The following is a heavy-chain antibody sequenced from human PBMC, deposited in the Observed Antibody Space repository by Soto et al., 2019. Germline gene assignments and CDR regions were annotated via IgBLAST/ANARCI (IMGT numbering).Heavy chain of an antibody. V-gene: IGHV4-4*07. J-gene: IGHJ4*02. D-gene: IGHD1-26*01. CDR1: GGSISSYY. CDR3: ASLGGTIDY. Sequence: QVHLQESGPGLVKPSETLSLTCTVSGGSISSYYWNWIRQPAGKGLGWIGRINSSGYTNYNSSLRSRVTMSVDSSTSQISLKMTSVTAADTAVYYCASLGGTIDYWAQVTLVTVSS. CDR2: INSSGYT.